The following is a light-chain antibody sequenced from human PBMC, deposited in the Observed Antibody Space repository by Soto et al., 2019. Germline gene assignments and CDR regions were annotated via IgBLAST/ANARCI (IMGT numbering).Light chain of an antibody. V-gene: IGKV1-39*01. CDR2: AAS. J-gene: IGKJ1*01. CDR3: KKSDSTPRR. CDR1: QCTSSY. Sequence: DIQMTHSPSSLSAAVGDRVTITCRASQCTSSYLNWYLQNPGKAPKLLIYAASSLESGVPSRFSCRGSGTDLILTISSLHPEVFSTYSCKKSDSTPRRFGQGPKVEIK.